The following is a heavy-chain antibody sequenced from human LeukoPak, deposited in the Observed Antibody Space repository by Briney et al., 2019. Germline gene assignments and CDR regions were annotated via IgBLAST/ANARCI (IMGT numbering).Heavy chain of an antibody. CDR2: IYTSGST. D-gene: IGHD6-6*01. J-gene: IGHJ5*02. CDR3: ARAGIAARPRKVHVDP. V-gene: IGHV4-61*02. Sequence: SETLSLTCTVSGNSISSGDNYWSWIRQPAGKGLEWIGRIYTSGSTNYNPSLKSRVTISVDTSKNQFSLKLSSVTAADTAVYYCARAGIAARPRKVHVDPWGQGTLVTVSS. CDR1: GNSISSGDNY.